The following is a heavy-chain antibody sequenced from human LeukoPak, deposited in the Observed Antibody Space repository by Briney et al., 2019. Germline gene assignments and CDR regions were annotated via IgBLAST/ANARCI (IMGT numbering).Heavy chain of an antibody. CDR1: GYIFTWYG. V-gene: IGHV1-18*01. J-gene: IGHJ4*02. CDR3: ARVPESYGDYAAFDY. D-gene: IGHD4-17*01. CDR2: ISAYNGNT. Sequence: ASVKVSCKASGYIFTWYGISWVGQARGRGLEWVGWISAYNGNTNYAQKLQARLTITTHTSTSTAYMELRSLRSDDTAVYYCARVPESYGDYAAFDYWGQGTLVTVSS.